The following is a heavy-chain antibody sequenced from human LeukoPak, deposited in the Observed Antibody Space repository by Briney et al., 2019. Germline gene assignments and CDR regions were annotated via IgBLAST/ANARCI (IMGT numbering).Heavy chain of an antibody. Sequence: KPSETLSLTCTVSGGSISSYYWSWIRQPAGKGLEWIGRIYTSGSTNYNPSLKSRVTMSVDTSKNQFSLKLSSVTAADTAVYYCARAALAGYSSPKNWFDPWGQETLVTVSS. J-gene: IGHJ5*02. CDR1: GGSISSYY. CDR2: IYTSGST. V-gene: IGHV4-4*07. D-gene: IGHD6-19*01. CDR3: ARAALAGYSSPKNWFDP.